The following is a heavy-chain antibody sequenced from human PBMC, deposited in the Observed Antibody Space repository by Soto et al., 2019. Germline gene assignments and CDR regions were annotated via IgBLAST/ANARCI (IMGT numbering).Heavy chain of an antibody. D-gene: IGHD6-13*01. CDR3: ARHRYSSSWYEGDYYGMDV. Sequence: GESLKISCKGSGYSFTSYWISWVRQMTGKGLEWMGRIDPSDSYTNYSPSFQGHVTISADKSISTAYLQWSSLKASDTAMYYCARHRYSSSWYEGDYYGMDVWGQGTTVTVSS. V-gene: IGHV5-10-1*01. J-gene: IGHJ6*02. CDR2: IDPSDSYT. CDR1: GYSFTSYW.